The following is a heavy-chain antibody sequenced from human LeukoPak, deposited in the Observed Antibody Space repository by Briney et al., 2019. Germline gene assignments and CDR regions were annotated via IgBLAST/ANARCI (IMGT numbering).Heavy chain of an antibody. J-gene: IGHJ4*02. CDR1: GYTFTSYG. CDR3: ARADIRANASSGWYGFDY. Sequence: ASVKVSCKASGYTFTSYGISWVRQAPGQGLEWMGWISCYNGNTNYAQKFQGRVTMNTDTSTSTAYMEPRSLRSDDTAVYYCARADIRANASSGWYGFDYWGQGTLVTVSS. D-gene: IGHD6-19*01. CDR2: ISCYNGNT. V-gene: IGHV1-18*01.